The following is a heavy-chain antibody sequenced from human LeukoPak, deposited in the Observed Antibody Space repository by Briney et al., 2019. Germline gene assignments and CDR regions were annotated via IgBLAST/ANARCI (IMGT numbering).Heavy chain of an antibody. V-gene: IGHV3-23*01. Sequence: GGSLRLSCAASGFTFSIYAMSWVRQGPGKGLQWVSGISGSGGTTYSADSVKGRFTIFRDNSKNTLFLQMNSLRAEDTAVYYCAKSREPVTPSYFDSWGQGTLVTVSS. CDR3: AKSREPVTPSYFDS. J-gene: IGHJ4*02. D-gene: IGHD4-11*01. CDR2: ISGSGGTT. CDR1: GFTFSIYA.